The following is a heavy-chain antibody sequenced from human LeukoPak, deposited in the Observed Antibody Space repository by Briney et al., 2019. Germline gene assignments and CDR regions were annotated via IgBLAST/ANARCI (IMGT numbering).Heavy chain of an antibody. D-gene: IGHD2-2*01. Sequence: KPSETLSLTCAVYGGSFSGYYWSWIRQPPGKGLEWIGEINHSGSTNYNPSLKSRVTISVDTSKNQLSLKLSSVTAADTAVYYCARGRYCSSTSCYQSHWGQGTLVTVSS. CDR2: INHSGST. J-gene: IGHJ4*02. CDR1: GGSFSGYY. V-gene: IGHV4-34*01. CDR3: ARGRYCSSTSCYQSH.